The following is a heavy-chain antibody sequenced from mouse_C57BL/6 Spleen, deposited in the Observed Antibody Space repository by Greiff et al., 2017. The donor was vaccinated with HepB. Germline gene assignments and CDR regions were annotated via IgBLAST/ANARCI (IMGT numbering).Heavy chain of an antibody. CDR1: GYTFTSYW. CDR3: ARGEHSNFDY. V-gene: IGHV1-69*01. D-gene: IGHD2-5*01. J-gene: IGHJ2*01. Sequence: VQLQQPGAELVMPGASVKLSCKASGYTFTSYWMHWVKQRPGQGLEWIGEIDPSDSYTNYTQKFKGKSTLTVDKSSSTAYMQLSSLTSEDSAVYYCARGEHSNFDYWGQGTTLTVSS. CDR2: IDPSDSYT.